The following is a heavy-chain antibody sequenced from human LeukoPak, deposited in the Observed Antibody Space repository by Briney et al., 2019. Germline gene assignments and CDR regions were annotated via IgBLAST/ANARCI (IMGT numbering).Heavy chain of an antibody. CDR1: GFTFSHFW. J-gene: IGHJ4*02. V-gene: IGHV3-7*01. D-gene: IGHD2-15*01. Sequence: PGGSLRLSCAASGFTFSHFWMSWVRQAPGKGLEWVAYIKKTGSETYYVDSVKGRFTITRDNTRDSLFLQMYSLRAEDTAVYFCAREDGYCSGGNCCSYFDSWGQGTLATVSS. CDR3: AREDGYCSGGNCCSYFDS. CDR2: IKKTGSET.